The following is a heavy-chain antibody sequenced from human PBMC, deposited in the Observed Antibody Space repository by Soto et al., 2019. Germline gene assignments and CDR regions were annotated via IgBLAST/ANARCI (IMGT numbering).Heavy chain of an antibody. Sequence: GGSLRLSCVASGFTLISFTMYWVLQSPWKGLEWVSSISNNGRDIYYLESLRGRFTVTRDNARDSVFLEMNSLRVEDTAVYYCATLGGDTFGTADFDYWGQGTLVTVSS. CDR2: ISNNGRDI. J-gene: IGHJ4*02. CDR3: ATLGGDTFGTADFDY. CDR1: GFTLISFT. V-gene: IGHV3-21*01. D-gene: IGHD3-16*01.